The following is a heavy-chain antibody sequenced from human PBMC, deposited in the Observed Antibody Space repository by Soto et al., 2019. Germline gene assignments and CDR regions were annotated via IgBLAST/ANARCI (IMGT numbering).Heavy chain of an antibody. CDR2: ISYDGSNK. D-gene: IGHD6-6*01. V-gene: IGHV3-30*18. CDR1: GFTFSSYG. Sequence: GGSLRLSCAASGFTFSSYGMHWVRQAPSKGLEWVAVISYDGSNKYYADSVKGRFTISRDNSKNTLYLQMNSLRAEDTAVYYCAKAVKIAARTPPDYWGQGTLVTVSS. CDR3: AKAVKIAARTPPDY. J-gene: IGHJ4*02.